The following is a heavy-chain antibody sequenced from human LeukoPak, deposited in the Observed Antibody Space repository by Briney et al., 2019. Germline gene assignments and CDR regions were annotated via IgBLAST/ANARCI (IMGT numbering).Heavy chain of an antibody. CDR3: ARYGSGSYSDDHFQH. CDR1: GGSISSYY. V-gene: IGHV4-59*08. Sequence: SETLSLTCTVSGGSISSYYWSWIRQPPGKGLEWLGYIYYSGSTKYNPSLKSRVTISVDTSKNQFSLKLTSVTAADTAVYYCARYGSGSYSDDHFQHWGRGTLVTVSS. J-gene: IGHJ1*01. CDR2: IYYSGST. D-gene: IGHD3-10*01.